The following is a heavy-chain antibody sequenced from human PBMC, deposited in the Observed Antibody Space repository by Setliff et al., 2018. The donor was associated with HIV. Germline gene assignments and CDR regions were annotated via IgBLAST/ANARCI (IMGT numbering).Heavy chain of an antibody. Sequence: NPSETLSLTCAVHGGSFSDYYWTWIRQPPGKGLEWIGEIKHSGSTNYNPSLESRVTISVDTAKNQFSLNLTSVTAADTAVYYCARGGFKWSGSYADYWGQGTLVTVSS. CDR2: IKHSGST. CDR1: GGSFSDYY. D-gene: IGHD1-26*01. J-gene: IGHJ4*02. V-gene: IGHV4-34*01. CDR3: ARGGFKWSGSYADY.